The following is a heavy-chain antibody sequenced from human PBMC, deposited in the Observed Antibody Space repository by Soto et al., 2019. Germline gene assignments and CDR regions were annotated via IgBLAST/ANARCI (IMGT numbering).Heavy chain of an antibody. J-gene: IGHJ5*02. Sequence: QVQLVPSGAEVKKPGASVKVSCKASGYTFTSYGSSWVRHAPGQGLEWMGWISAYHGNRNYAQNLQGRVTMTTDTSSRTADMELMSLRLVDTSVSYCARFGHWGNGTLVPGSS. CDR3: ARFGH. V-gene: IGHV1-18*01. CDR2: ISAYHGNR. CDR1: GYTFTSYG.